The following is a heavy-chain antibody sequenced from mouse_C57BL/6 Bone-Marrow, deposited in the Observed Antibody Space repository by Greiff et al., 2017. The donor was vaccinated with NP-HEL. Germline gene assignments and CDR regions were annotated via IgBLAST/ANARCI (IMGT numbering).Heavy chain of an antibody. J-gene: IGHJ2*01. CDR2: IYPGDGDT. D-gene: IGHD1-1*01. Sequence: VKLVESGPELVKPGASVKISCKASGYAFSSSWMNWVKQRPGKGLEWIGRIYPGDGDTNYNGKFKGKATLTADKSSSTAYMQLSSLTSEDSAVYFGVKDCALIYYYNGSGRGFGYWGKGTTLTVSS. V-gene: IGHV1-82*01. CDR3: VKDCALIYYYNGSGRGFGY. CDR1: GYAFSSSW.